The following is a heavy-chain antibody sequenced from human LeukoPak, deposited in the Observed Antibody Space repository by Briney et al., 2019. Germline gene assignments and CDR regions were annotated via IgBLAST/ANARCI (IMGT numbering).Heavy chain of an antibody. CDR2: IIPIFGTA. CDR1: GGTFSSYA. V-gene: IGHV1-69*01. Sequence: SVKVSCKASGGTFSSYAISWVRQAPGQGLEWMGGIIPIFGTANYAQKFQGRVTITADESTSTAYMELSSLRSEDTAVYYCARRPYDRSGLNYWGQGTLVTVSS. J-gene: IGHJ4*02. D-gene: IGHD3-22*01. CDR3: ARRPYDRSGLNY.